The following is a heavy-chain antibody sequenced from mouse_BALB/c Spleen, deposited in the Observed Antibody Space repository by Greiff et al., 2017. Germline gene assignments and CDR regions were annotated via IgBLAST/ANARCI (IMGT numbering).Heavy chain of an antibody. Sequence: EVQLQQSGPELVKPGASVKMSCKASGYTFTSYVMHWVKQKPGQGLEWIGYINPYNDGTKYNEKFKGKATLTSDKSSSTAYMELSSLTSEDSAVYYCARSEYGNYHYYAMDYWGQGTSVTVSS. V-gene: IGHV1-14*01. D-gene: IGHD2-10*02. CDR3: ARSEYGNYHYYAMDY. CDR1: GYTFTSYV. J-gene: IGHJ4*01. CDR2: INPYNDGT.